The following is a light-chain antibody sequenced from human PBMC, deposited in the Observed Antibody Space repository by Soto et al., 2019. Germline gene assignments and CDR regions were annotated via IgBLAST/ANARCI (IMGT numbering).Light chain of an antibody. CDR3: SSYTSSSTPLNV. CDR2: DVS. J-gene: IGLJ1*01. CDR1: SSDVGGYNY. Sequence: QSALTQPASVSGSPGQSIPISSPGTSSDVGGYNYVSWYQQHPGKAPKLMIYDVSNRPSGVSNRFSGSKSGNTASLTISGLQAEDEADYYCSSYTSSSTPLNVFGTGTKVTVL. V-gene: IGLV2-14*01.